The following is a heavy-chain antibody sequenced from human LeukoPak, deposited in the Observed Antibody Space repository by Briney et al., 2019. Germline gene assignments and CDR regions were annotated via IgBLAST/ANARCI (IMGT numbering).Heavy chain of an antibody. CDR2: IYYSGST. CDR1: GGSISSYY. Sequence: SETLSLTCTVSGGSISSYYWSWIRQPPGKGLEWIGYIYYSGSTNYNPSLKSRVTISVDTSKNQFSLKLSSVTAADTAVYFCARGFAYFGSGSQGWFDPWGQGTLVTVSS. J-gene: IGHJ5*02. CDR3: ARGFAYFGSGSQGWFDP. D-gene: IGHD3-10*01. V-gene: IGHV4-59*01.